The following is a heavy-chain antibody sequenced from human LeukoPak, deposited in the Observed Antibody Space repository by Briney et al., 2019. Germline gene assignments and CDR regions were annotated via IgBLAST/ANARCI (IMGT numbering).Heavy chain of an antibody. CDR3: AREQFNSSSPFAY. V-gene: IGHV1-2*02. D-gene: IGHD6-6*01. CDR2: INPNSGGT. Sequence: ASVKVSCKASGYTFTGYYMHWLRQAPGQGLEWMGWINPNSGGTNYAQKFQGRVTMTRDTSISTAYMELSRLRSDDTAVYYCAREQFNSSSPFAYLGQGTLVTVSS. CDR1: GYTFTGYY. J-gene: IGHJ4*02.